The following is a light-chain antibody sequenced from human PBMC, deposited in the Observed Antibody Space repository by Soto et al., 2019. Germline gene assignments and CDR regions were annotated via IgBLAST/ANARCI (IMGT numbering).Light chain of an antibody. J-gene: IGKJ1*01. Sequence: EVVMTQSPATLSVSPGGRATLSCRASQSISGTLAWYQQKPGQAPRLLIYGASKRATGSPARFSGSGSGTDFTLTISSLQSEDFAVYHCQQYDNWPWTFGQGTKVDIK. V-gene: IGKV3-15*01. CDR3: QQYDNWPWT. CDR1: QSISGT. CDR2: GAS.